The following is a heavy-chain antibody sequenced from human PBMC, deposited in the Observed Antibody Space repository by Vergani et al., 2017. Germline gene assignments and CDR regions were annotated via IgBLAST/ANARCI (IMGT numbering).Heavy chain of an antibody. CDR1: GFTFSSYA. D-gene: IGHD2-15*01. Sequence: EVQLLESGGGLVQPGGSLRLSCAASGFTFSSYAMSWVRQAPGKGLEWVSAISGSGGSTYYADSVKGRFTISRDNSKNTLYLQMNSLRAEDTAVYYCARLYCSGGSCYQMGSYYYYGMDVWGQGTTVTVSS. J-gene: IGHJ6*02. CDR2: ISGSGGST. CDR3: ARLYCSGGSCYQMGSYYYYGMDV. V-gene: IGHV3-23*01.